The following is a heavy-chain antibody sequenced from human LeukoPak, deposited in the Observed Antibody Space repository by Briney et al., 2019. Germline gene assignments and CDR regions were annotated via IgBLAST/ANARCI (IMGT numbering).Heavy chain of an antibody. J-gene: IGHJ4*02. CDR2: IYSSGSA. D-gene: IGHD3-3*01. CDR3: QSRYLEWLLEY. V-gene: IGHV4-39*01. Sequence: KTSETLSLTCTVSGGSINSNNYYWGWIRQPPGKGLEWIGNIYSSGSAYYNPSLKSRVTISVDTSKNQFSLRLSSVTAADTAVYYCQSRYLEWLLEYWGQGTLVTVSS. CDR1: GGSINSNNYY.